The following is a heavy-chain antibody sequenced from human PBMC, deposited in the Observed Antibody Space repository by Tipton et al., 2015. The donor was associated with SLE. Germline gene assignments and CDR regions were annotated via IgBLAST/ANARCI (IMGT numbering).Heavy chain of an antibody. V-gene: IGHV3-53*05. CDR3: AGRIGGYYGMDV. Sequence: SLRLSCAASGFTVSSNYMNWVRQAPGKGLEWVSVIYSDGSTYYADSVKGRFTISRDNSKNTLYLQMNSLRTEDTAVYYCAGRIGGYYGMDVWGQGTTVTVSS. CDR2: IYSDGST. CDR1: GFTVSSNY. J-gene: IGHJ6*02. D-gene: IGHD2-15*01.